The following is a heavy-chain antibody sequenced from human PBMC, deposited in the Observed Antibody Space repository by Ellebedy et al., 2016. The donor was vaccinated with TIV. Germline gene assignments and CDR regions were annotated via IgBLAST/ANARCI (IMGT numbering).Heavy chain of an antibody. J-gene: IGHJ4*02. CDR3: ARDRDYGTFDY. CDR2: INAGNGNT. CDR1: GYTFTSYA. V-gene: IGHV1-3*01. Sequence: AASVKVSCKASGYTFTSYAMHWVRQAPGQRLEWMGWINAGNGNTKYSQKFQGRVTITRDTSASTAYMELISLRSEDTAVYYCARDRDYGTFDYWGQGTLVTVSS. D-gene: IGHD4-17*01.